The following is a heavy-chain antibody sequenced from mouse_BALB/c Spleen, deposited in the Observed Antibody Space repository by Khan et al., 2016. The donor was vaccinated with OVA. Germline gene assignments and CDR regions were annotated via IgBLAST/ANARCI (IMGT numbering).Heavy chain of an antibody. CDR1: GYSITSDYA. V-gene: IGHV3-2*02. D-gene: IGHD4-1*01. Sequence: VKLKESGPGLVKPSQSLSLTCTVTGYSITSDYAWNWIRQFPGNKLEWMGYISYSGSTSYNPSLKSRFSISRDTSKNQFFLQLNSVTTEDTATYYCAMGRTYWGQGTLVTVSA. J-gene: IGHJ3*01. CDR3: AMGRTY. CDR2: ISYSGST.